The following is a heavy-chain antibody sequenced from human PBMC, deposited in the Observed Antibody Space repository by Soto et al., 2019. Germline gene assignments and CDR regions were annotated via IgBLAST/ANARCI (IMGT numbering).Heavy chain of an antibody. Sequence: SETLSLTCTVSGGSVSSGSYYWSWIRQPPGKGLEWIGYIYYSGSTNYNPSLKSRVTISVDTSKNQFSLKLSSVTAADTAVYYCARGVGRPRQTTAAAGPTTWGRFDPWGQGTLVTVSS. CDR1: GGSVSSGSYY. CDR2: IYYSGST. CDR3: ARGVGRPRQTTAAAGPTTWGRFDP. V-gene: IGHV4-61*01. D-gene: IGHD6-13*01. J-gene: IGHJ5*02.